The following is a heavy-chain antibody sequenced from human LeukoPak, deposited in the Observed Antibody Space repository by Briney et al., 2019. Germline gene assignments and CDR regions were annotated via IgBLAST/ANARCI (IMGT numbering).Heavy chain of an antibody. CDR1: GGSISSYY. Sequence: SETLSLTCTVSGGSISSYYWSWIRQPPGKGLEWIGEINHSGSTNYNPSLKSRVTISVDTSKNQFSLKLSSVTAADTAVYYCANNRGPGVWGKGTTVTVSS. CDR2: INHSGST. CDR3: ANNRGPGV. J-gene: IGHJ6*04. V-gene: IGHV4-34*01. D-gene: IGHD2/OR15-2a*01.